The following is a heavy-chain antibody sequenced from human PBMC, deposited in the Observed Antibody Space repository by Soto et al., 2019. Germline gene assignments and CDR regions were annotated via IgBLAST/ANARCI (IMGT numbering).Heavy chain of an antibody. J-gene: IGHJ4*02. D-gene: IGHD2-2*01. Sequence: EVQLLESGGGLVQPGGSLRISCAASGFIFSSYAMSWVRQAPGQGLEWVSAISSGGRSTYSADSVKGRFTISRDNSNNTLYLQMNSLRAEDTAVYYCATGGGYCSSSSCYAGFDHWGQGTLVSVSS. V-gene: IGHV3-23*01. CDR1: GFIFSSYA. CDR2: ISSGGRST. CDR3: ATGGGYCSSSSCYAGFDH.